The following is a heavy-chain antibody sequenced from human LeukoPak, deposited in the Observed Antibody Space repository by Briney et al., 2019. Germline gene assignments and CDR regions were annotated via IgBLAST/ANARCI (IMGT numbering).Heavy chain of an antibody. J-gene: IGHJ4*02. D-gene: IGHD6-13*01. CDR1: GFTVSSNS. V-gene: IGHV3-66*01. CDR3: ARDLSIAAAAFDY. CDR2: IYSGGST. Sequence: SGGSLRLSCAASGFTVSSNSMSWVRQAPGKGLEWVSVIYSGGSTYYADSVKGRFTISRDNSKNTLYLQMNSLRAEDTAVYYCARDLSIAAAAFDYWGQGTLVTVSS.